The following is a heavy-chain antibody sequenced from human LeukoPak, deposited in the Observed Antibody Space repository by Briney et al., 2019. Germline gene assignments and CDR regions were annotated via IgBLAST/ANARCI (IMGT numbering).Heavy chain of an antibody. D-gene: IGHD6-19*01. CDR2: MYPGDSNT. J-gene: IGHJ4*02. Sequence: GESLKISCKGSGYTFTNYWIGWVRQMPGKGLEWMGIMYPGDSNTRYSPSFQGQVTISADKSISTAYLQWSSLKASDTAICYCARSDSSGWPFDYWGQGTLVTVSS. CDR1: GYTFTNYW. V-gene: IGHV5-51*01. CDR3: ARSDSSGWPFDY.